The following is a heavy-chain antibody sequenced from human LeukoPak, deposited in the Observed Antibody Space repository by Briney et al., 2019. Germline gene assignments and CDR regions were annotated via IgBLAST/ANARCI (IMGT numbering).Heavy chain of an antibody. CDR2: MNPNSGNT. CDR3: ARGREFIAAAVTDYYYGMDV. Sequence: ASVKVSCKASGYTFTSYDINWVRQATGQGFEWMGWMNPNSGNTGYAQKFQGRVTMTRNTSISTAYMELSSLRSEDTAVYYCARGREFIAAAVTDYYYGMDVWGQGTTVTVSS. V-gene: IGHV1-8*01. J-gene: IGHJ6*02. CDR1: GYTFTSYD. D-gene: IGHD6-13*01.